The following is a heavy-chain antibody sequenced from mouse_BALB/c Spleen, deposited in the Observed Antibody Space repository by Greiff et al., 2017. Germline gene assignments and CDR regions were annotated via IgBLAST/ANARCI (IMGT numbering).Heavy chain of an antibody. CDR1: GYTFTSYV. CDR2: INPYNDGT. V-gene: IGHV1-14*01. CDR3: ARWANHFDY. D-gene: IGHD3-1*01. J-gene: IGHJ2*01. Sequence: EVQLQQSGAELARPGASVKMSCKASGYTFTSYVMHWVKQKPGQGLEWIGYINPYNDGTKYNEKFKGKATLTSDKSSSTAYMELSSLTSEDSAVYYCARWANHFDYWGQGTTLTVSS.